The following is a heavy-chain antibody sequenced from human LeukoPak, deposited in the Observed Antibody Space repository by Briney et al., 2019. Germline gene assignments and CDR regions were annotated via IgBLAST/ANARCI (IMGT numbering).Heavy chain of an antibody. CDR2: IYVGDSDT. V-gene: IGHV5-51*01. CDR3: ARHGGYDKRTFDY. D-gene: IGHD5-12*01. J-gene: IGHJ4*02. Sequence: GESLKISCKGSGYTFTSYWIGWVRQMPGKGLGWMGIIYVGDSDTRYSPSFRGQVTISADKSINTAYLQWSGLKASDTAIYYCARHGGYDKRTFDYWGQGTLVTVSS. CDR1: GYTFTSYW.